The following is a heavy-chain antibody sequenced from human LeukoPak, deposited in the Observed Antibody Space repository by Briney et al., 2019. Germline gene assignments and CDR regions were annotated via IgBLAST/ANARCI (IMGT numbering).Heavy chain of an antibody. CDR3: ALAPNSNWFDF. J-gene: IGHJ5*01. V-gene: IGHV4-59*12. Sequence: PSETLSLTCSVSGGSIRNYYWNWIRQPPGKGLEWIGYTHYSGGSNSSPSFESRVTMSVDTSKNQLSVKLNSVTAADTAVYFCALAPNSNWFDFWGPGTLVTVSS. D-gene: IGHD2-8*01. CDR2: THYSGGS. CDR1: GGSIRNYY.